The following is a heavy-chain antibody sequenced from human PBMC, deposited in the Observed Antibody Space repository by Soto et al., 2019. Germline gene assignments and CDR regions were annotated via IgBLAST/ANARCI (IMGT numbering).Heavy chain of an antibody. V-gene: IGHV5-10-1*01. CDR1: GYSFTSYW. D-gene: IGHD1-20*01. CDR3: ASRHNWNYYYYGMDV. J-gene: IGHJ6*02. CDR2: IDPSDSYT. Sequence: PGESLKISCKGSGYSFTSYWISWVRQMPGKGLEWMGRIDPSDSYTNYSPSFQGHVTISADKSISTAYLQWSSLKASDTAMYYWASRHNWNYYYYGMDVWGQGTTVTVSS.